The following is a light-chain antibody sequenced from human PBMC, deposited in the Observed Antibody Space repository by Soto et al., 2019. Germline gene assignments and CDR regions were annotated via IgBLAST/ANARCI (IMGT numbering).Light chain of an antibody. CDR2: DAS. CDR1: QSISSW. V-gene: IGKV1-5*01. J-gene: IGKJ1*01. CDR3: QQYNSFPWT. Sequence: DIQMTQSPSTLSASVGDRVTITCRASQSISSWLAWYQQKPGNAPSLLVTDASKLESGVPPRFNGSRSETEFTLTIRNLQPDDFATYYCQQYNSFPWTFGLGTKVDNK.